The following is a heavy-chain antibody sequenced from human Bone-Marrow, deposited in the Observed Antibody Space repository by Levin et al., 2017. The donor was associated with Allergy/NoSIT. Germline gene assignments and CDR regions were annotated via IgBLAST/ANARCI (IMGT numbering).Heavy chain of an antibody. CDR3: ARRQRGLLWFGETPYGYDYYGMDV. V-gene: IGHV1-8*01. CDR2: MNPNSGNT. Sequence: ASVKVSCKASGYTFTSYDINWVRQATGQGLEWMGWMNPNSGNTGYAQKFQGRVTMTRNTSISTAYMELSSLRSEDTAVYYCARRQRGLLWFGETPYGYDYYGMDVWGQGTTVTVSS. D-gene: IGHD3-10*01. CDR1: GYTFTSYD. J-gene: IGHJ6*02.